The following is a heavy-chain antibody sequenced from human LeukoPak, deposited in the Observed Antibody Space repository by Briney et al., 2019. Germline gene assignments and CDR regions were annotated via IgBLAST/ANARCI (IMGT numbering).Heavy chain of an antibody. CDR1: GGSISSGGHY. V-gene: IGHV4-30-4*08. J-gene: IGHJ4*02. D-gene: IGHD1-1*01. CDR2: IYYSGST. Sequence: SETLSLTCTVSGGSISSGGHYWTWIRQPPGKGLEWIGYIYYSGSTYYNPSLKSRVTISVDTSKNQFSLKLSSVTAADTAVYYCARLEGGQDDYWGQGTLVTVSS. CDR3: ARLEGGQDDY.